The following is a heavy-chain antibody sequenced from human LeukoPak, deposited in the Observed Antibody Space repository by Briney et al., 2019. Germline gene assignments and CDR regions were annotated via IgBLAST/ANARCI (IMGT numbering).Heavy chain of an antibody. D-gene: IGHD2-2*01. CDR2: TYYRSKWYN. J-gene: IGHJ6*02. V-gene: IGHV6-1*01. CDR3: ARGYCSSTSCYDYYYGMDV. Sequence: SQTLSLTCAISGDSASSNSAAWNWIRQSPSRGLEWLGRTYYRSKWYNDYAVSVKSRITINPDTSKNQFSLQLNSVTPEDTAVYYCARGYCSSTSCYDYYYGMDVWGQGTTVTVSS. CDR1: GDSASSNSAA.